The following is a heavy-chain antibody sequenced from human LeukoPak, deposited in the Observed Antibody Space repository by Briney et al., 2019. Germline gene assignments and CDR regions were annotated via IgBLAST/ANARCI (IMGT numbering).Heavy chain of an antibody. CDR2: ISGSGGST. J-gene: IGHJ4*02. CDR3: AKDLVDIVATALGY. CDR1: GFTFSSYA. V-gene: IGHV3-23*01. Sequence: PGASLRLSCAASGFTFSSYAMSWVRQAPGKGLEWVSAISGSGGSTYYADSVKGRFTISRDNSKNTLCLQMNSLRAEDTAVYYCAKDLVDIVATALGYWGQGTLVTVSS. D-gene: IGHD5-12*01.